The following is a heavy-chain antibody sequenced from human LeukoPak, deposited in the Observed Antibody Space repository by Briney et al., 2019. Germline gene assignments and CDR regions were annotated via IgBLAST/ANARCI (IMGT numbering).Heavy chain of an antibody. Sequence: GGSLRLSCAASGFTFSSYSMNWVRQAPGKGLEWVSSISSSSSYIYYADSVKGRFTISRDNAKNSLYLQMNSLRAEDTAVYYCAGYYYDSSGSYLEYYFDYCGQGTLVTVSS. CDR1: GFTFSSYS. CDR2: ISSSSSYI. V-gene: IGHV3-21*01. D-gene: IGHD3-22*01. J-gene: IGHJ4*02. CDR3: AGYYYDSSGSYLEYYFDY.